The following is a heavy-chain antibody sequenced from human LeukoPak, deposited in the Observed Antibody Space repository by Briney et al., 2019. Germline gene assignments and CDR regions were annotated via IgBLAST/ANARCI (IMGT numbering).Heavy chain of an antibody. V-gene: IGHV3-74*01. J-gene: IGHJ4*02. CDR3: AMIKEG. CDR1: GFAFSNNW. D-gene: IGHD3-22*01. Sequence: GGSLRLSCAASGFAFSNNWMHWVRLARGKGLVWVSRINSDGRTTTYADSVKGRFTISRDNAKNTLYLQMNSLRAEDTAVYYCAMIKEGWGQGTLVTVSS. CDR2: INSDGRTT.